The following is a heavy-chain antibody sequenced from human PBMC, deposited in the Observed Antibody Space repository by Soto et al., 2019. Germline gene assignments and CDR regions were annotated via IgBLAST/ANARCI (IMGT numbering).Heavy chain of an antibody. CDR2: ISAYNGHT. J-gene: IGHJ3*02. Sequence: ASVKVSCKASGYTFTSYFISWVRQAPGQGLEWMGGISAYNGHTNYAQKLQGRVTMTTDTSTSTAYMELRSLRSDDTAVYYCARDSGRVGTYYYDSSGSDAFDIWGQGTMVTVSS. CDR1: GYTFTSYF. CDR3: ARDSGRVGTYYYDSSGSDAFDI. D-gene: IGHD3-22*01. V-gene: IGHV1-18*04.